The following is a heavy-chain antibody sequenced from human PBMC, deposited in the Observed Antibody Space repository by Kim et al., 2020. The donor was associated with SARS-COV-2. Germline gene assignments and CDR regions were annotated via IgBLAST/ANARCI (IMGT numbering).Heavy chain of an antibody. CDR2: INSDGSTT. CDR1: GFSFSSYW. CDR3: IRESEARYNGMDV. Sequence: GGSLRLSCAASGFSFSSYWMYWVRQAPGKGLVWVSSINSDGSTTRYADSVKGRFTISRDNAKNTLYLQVSGLRAEDTAVYYCIRESEARYNGMDVWGQGT. V-gene: IGHV3-74*01. J-gene: IGHJ6*02.